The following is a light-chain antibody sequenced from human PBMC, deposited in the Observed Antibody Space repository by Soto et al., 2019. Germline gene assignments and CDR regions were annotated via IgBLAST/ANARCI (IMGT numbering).Light chain of an antibody. J-gene: IGKJ1*01. CDR3: QQYGVLPRT. V-gene: IGKV3-20*01. CDR1: QSISQS. CDR2: DAS. Sequence: ELNQSLFTLLFSPVDLVPVSCRASQSISQSLAWYQQRPGQSPRLLIYDASRRATGIPDRFNGSGFGTDFTLTISRLAPEDLAVYYCQQYGVLPRTFGQGSKVEI.